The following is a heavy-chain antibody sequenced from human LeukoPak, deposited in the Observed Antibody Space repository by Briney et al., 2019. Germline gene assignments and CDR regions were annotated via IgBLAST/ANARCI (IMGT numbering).Heavy chain of an antibody. Sequence: GGSLRLSCAASGFTVSSNYMSWVRQAPGKGLEWVSVIYSGGSTYYADSVKGRFTISGDNSKNTLYLQMNSLRAEDTAVYYCARIKSGDYFDYWGQGTLVTVSS. J-gene: IGHJ4*02. D-gene: IGHD3-10*01. V-gene: IGHV3-53*01. CDR3: ARIKSGDYFDY. CDR1: GFTVSSNY. CDR2: IYSGGST.